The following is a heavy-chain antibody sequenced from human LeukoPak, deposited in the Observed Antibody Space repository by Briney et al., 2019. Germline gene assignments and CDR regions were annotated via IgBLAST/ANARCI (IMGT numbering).Heavy chain of an antibody. CDR2: ITLIGST. Sequence: PSQTLSLTCAVYGGSFSGYYWRWIRQHPGKWLGCIGEITLIGSTTYNPSFKSGVTLSVATSKNQFSLKLSSLTAADTPLYYCAREGSSSLMFDYWGQGTLVTVSS. CDR3: AREGSSSLMFDY. D-gene: IGHD6-6*01. J-gene: IGHJ4*02. V-gene: IGHV4-34*01. CDR1: GGSFSGYY.